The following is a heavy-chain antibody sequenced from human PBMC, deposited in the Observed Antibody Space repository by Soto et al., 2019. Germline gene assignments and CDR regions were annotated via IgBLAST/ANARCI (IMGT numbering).Heavy chain of an antibody. Sequence: EVQLLESGGGLVQPGGSLRLSCAASGFTFSSYAMSWVRQAPGKGLEWVSAISGSGGSTYYADSVKGRFTISRDNSTTTLYLQMTSLRAEDTPGYYCAGHYGDLYVVFDIWGQGTMVTVSS. CDR3: AGHYGDLYVVFDI. J-gene: IGHJ3*02. D-gene: IGHD4-17*01. CDR2: ISGSGGST. V-gene: IGHV3-23*01. CDR1: GFTFSSYA.